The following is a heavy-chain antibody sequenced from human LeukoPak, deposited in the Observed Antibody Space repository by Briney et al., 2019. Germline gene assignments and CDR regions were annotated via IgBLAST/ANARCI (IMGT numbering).Heavy chain of an antibody. D-gene: IGHD4-23*01. CDR2: INPSGGST. Sequence: GASVKVSCKASGYTFTSYYIHWVRQAPGQGLEWMGIINPSGGSTTYAQKFQGRVTMTRDTSISTAYMELSRLRSDDTAVYYCARVYGGNYFDYWGQGTLVTVSS. J-gene: IGHJ4*02. V-gene: IGHV1-46*01. CDR1: GYTFTSYY. CDR3: ARVYGGNYFDY.